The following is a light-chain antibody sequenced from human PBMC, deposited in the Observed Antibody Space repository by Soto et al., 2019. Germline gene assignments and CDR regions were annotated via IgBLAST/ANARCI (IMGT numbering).Light chain of an antibody. CDR3: QQRSNWSWT. CDR2: GAS. CDR1: QSVSNNY. V-gene: IGKV3D-20*02. Sequence: EHVLTQSPGTLSLSPGERATLSCRASQSVSNNYLAWYQQKPGQAPRLLIYGASNRATGIPDRFSGSGSGTDFTLTISSLEPEDFAVYYCQQRSNWSWTFGQGTKVDIK. J-gene: IGKJ1*01.